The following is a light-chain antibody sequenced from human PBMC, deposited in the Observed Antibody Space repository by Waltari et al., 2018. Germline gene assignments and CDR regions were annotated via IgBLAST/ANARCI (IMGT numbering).Light chain of an antibody. CDR3: SSYASSSTYI. Sequence: QAALTQSPSVSGSPGQSVTISCTGTSSDIGGYNRVSWYQQHPGKAPKLMIYEVSDRPSGVSDRCSGSKSGNTASLIISGLQAEDEADYYCSSYASSSTYIFGAGTRLTVL. CDR2: EVS. V-gene: IGLV2-14*01. CDR1: SSDIGGYNR. J-gene: IGLJ1*01.